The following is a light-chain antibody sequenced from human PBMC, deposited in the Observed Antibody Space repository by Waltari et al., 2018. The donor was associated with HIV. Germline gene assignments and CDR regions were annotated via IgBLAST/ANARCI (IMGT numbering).Light chain of an antibody. CDR2: EVG. J-gene: IGLJ3*02. V-gene: IGLV2-23*02. Sequence: QSALTQPASVSGSPGQSITISCTGTSRAVGSYNLVSWYQQPPGEATKLMIYEVGKRPSGVSNRFSGSKSGNTASLTISGLQAEDEADYYCCSYAGSTTWVFGGGTRLTVL. CDR1: SRAVGSYNL. CDR3: CSYAGSTTWV.